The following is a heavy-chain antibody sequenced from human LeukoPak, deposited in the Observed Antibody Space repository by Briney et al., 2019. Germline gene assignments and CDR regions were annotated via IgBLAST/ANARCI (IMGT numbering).Heavy chain of an antibody. CDR1: GLAVSTSV. CDR3: AKVGVRINSGDY. V-gene: IGHV3-23*01. CDR2: KKDADAKP. Sequence: AGGSLRLSCATSGLAVSTSVIYWFRQAPGKGLEWVSDKKDADAKPSYADSVKGRFTISRDNSKNTVYLEMNSLRAEDTALYYCAKVGVRINSGDYWGQGTLVTVSS. D-gene: IGHD3-10*01. J-gene: IGHJ4*02.